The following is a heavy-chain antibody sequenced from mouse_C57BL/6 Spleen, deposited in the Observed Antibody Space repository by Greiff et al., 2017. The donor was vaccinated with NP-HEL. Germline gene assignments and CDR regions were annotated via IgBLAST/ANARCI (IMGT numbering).Heavy chain of an antibody. CDR3: ARRYYGN. V-gene: IGHV1-50*01. J-gene: IGHJ3*01. CDR2: IDPSDSYT. D-gene: IGHD2-1*01. CDR1: GYTFTSYW. Sequence: VQLQQPGAELVKPGASVKLSCKASGYTFTSYWMQWVKQRPGQGLEWIGEIDPSDSYTNYNQKFKGKATLTVDTSSSTAYMQLSSLTSEDSAVYYCARRYYGNWGQGTLVTVSA.